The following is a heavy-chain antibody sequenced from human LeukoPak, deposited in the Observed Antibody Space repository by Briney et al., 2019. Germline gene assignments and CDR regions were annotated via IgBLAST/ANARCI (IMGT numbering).Heavy chain of an antibody. CDR3: ARGFSSGRGDAFDV. CDR1: GGSISSTTYY. J-gene: IGHJ3*01. Sequence: TSETLSLTCTVSGGSISSTTYYWAWIRQSPGKGLEWIGRIYYSGTTYHNPSLKSRVTVSVDTAKNQLSLRLNTVTAADTAIYYCARGFSSGRGDAFDVWGQGTMVTVTS. V-gene: IGHV4-39*01. CDR2: IYYSGTT. D-gene: IGHD6-19*01.